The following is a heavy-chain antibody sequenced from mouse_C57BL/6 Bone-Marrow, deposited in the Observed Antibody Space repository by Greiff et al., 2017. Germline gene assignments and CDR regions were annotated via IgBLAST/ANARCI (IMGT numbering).Heavy chain of an antibody. CDR1: GFSLTSYG. J-gene: IGHJ3*01. D-gene: IGHD2-4*01. CDR3: AKTPDDYDRVAGFAY. V-gene: IGHV2-5*01. CDR2: IWRGGST. Sequence: QVQLKESGPGLVQPSQSLSITCTVSGFSLTSYGVHWVRQSPGKGLEWLGVIWRGGSTDYNAAFMSRLSITKDNSKSQVFFKMNSLQADDTAIYYCAKTPDDYDRVAGFAYWGQGTLVTVSA.